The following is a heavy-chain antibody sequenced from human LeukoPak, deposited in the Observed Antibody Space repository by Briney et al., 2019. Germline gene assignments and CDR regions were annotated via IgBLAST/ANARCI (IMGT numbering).Heavy chain of an antibody. CDR2: FDPEDGET. J-gene: IGHJ3*02. CDR3: ATVCPAAAGDDAFDI. CDR1: GYTLTELS. V-gene: IGHV1-24*01. Sequence: ASVKVSCKVSGYTLTELSMHWVRQAPGKGLEWMGGFDPEDGETIYAQKFQGRVTMTEDTSTDTAYMELSSLRSEDTAVYYCATVCPAAAGDDAFDIWGQGTMVTVSS. D-gene: IGHD6-13*01.